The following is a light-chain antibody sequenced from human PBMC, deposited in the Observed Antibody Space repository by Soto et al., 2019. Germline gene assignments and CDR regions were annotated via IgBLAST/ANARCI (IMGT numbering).Light chain of an antibody. CDR1: QSISGS. V-gene: IGKV3-11*01. CDR3: HQRSDWPLT. J-gene: IGKJ4*02. Sequence: IVLTQSPATLSLAPGESSCLLCRASQSISGSLDWFQHKPGQAPRLLIYDASNRATGIPARFSGSGSGTDFTLTITSLDPEDIAIYYCHQRSDWPLTFGGGTKVDIK. CDR2: DAS.